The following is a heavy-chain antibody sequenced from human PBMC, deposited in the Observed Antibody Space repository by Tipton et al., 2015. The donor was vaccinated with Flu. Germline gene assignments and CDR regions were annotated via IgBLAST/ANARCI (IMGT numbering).Heavy chain of an antibody. J-gene: IGHJ4*02. CDR3: ARVSDTSDYYLPY. V-gene: IGHV4-34*01. CDR1: GWSFSGYD. D-gene: IGHD3-22*01. CDR2: INHSGST. Sequence: TLSLTCAVSGWSFSGYDLSGIRQPPGEGLEWIWEINHSGSTNHNPSPKSRITISVDTSKNQFSLKLSSVSAADTAVYYCARVSDTSDYYLPYWGQGKLVTPSS.